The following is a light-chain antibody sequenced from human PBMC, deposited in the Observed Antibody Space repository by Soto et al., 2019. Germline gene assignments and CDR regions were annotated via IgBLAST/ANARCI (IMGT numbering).Light chain of an antibody. V-gene: IGKV3-20*01. CDR3: KQYGSSPIT. J-gene: IGKJ5*01. CDR2: DAS. Sequence: IVLTQSPGTLSLSPGERATIYSRATESVSSSTYLAWYQQKPGQAPRLLIYDASSRATGIPDRFSGSGSGRDFTLTISRLETEDFAVYYCKQYGSSPITFGKGTRLEIK. CDR1: ESVSSSTY.